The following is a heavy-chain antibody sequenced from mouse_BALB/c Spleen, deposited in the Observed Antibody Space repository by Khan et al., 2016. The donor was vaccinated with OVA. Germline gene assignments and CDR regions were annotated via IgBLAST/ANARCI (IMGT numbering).Heavy chain of an antibody. D-gene: IGHD2-14*01. J-gene: IGHJ3*01. CDR1: GYTFTSYT. V-gene: IGHV1-4*01. CDR3: ERGGGYYWNDGLFAY. CDR2: INPSNGYT. Sequence: QVQLKESGAELARPGASVKMSCKASGYTFTSYTIHWVKLRPGQGLEWIGYINPSNGYTNYNEKFKDKVTLTADKSSSTAYLQLSSLKTEDTAAYDSERGGGYYWNDGLFAYWGQGTLVTVSA.